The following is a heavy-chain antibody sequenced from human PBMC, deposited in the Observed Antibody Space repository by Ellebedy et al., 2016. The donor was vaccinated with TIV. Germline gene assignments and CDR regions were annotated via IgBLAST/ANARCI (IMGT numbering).Heavy chain of an antibody. CDR2: ISAYNGNT. CDR1: GYTFTSYG. CDR3: ARAPSVDPHMDV. V-gene: IGHV1-18*04. D-gene: IGHD6-19*01. J-gene: IGHJ6*02. Sequence: AASVKVSCKASGYTFTSYGISWVRQAPGQGLEWMGWISAYNGNTNYAQKLQGRVTMTSDTSTRTVYMELSSLRSEDTAVYYCARAPSVDPHMDVWGQGTTVTVSS.